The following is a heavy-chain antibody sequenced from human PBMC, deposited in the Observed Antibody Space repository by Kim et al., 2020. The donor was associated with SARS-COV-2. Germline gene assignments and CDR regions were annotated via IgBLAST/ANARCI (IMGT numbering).Heavy chain of an antibody. D-gene: IGHD3-3*01. Sequence: GGSLRLSCAASGFTFSSYGMHWVRQAPGKGLEWVAVISYDGSNKYYADSVKGRFTISRDNSKNTLYLQMNSLRAEDTAVYYCAKDVKSYDFWSGYSPSNWFDPWGQGTLVTVSS. CDR1: GFTFSSYG. CDR2: ISYDGSNK. CDR3: AKDVKSYDFWSGYSPSNWFDP. J-gene: IGHJ5*02. V-gene: IGHV3-30*18.